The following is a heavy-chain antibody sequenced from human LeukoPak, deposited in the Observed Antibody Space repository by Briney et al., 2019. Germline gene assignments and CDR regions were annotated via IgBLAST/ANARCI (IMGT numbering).Heavy chain of an antibody. J-gene: IGHJ5*02. CDR2: ISYDGSNK. D-gene: IGHD3-10*01. V-gene: IGHV3-30*04. CDR1: GFTFSSYA. Sequence: GGSLRLSCAASGFTFSSYAMHWVRQAPGKGLEWVAVISYDGSNKYYADSVKGRFTVSRDNSKNTLYLQMNSLRAEDTAVYYCARSMVRGAPWWVWFDPWGQGTLVTVSS. CDR3: ARSMVRGAPWWVWFDP.